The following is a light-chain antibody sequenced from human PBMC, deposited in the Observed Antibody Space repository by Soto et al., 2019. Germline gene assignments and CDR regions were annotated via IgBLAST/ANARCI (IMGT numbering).Light chain of an antibody. CDR1: SSDVGGYNY. Sequence: QSALTQPASVSGSPGQSIAISCTGTSSDVGGYNYVSWYQQHPGKAPKLMIYEVSNRPSGVSNRFSGSKSGNTASLTISGLRAEDEADYYCSSYTSSSTYVFGTWTKVTVL. J-gene: IGLJ1*01. V-gene: IGLV2-14*01. CDR3: SSYTSSSTYV. CDR2: EVS.